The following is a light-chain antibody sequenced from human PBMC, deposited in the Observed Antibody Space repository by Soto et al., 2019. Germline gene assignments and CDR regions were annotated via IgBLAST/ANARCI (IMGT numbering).Light chain of an antibody. CDR2: EGS. CDR3: CSYAGSYTFVV. Sequence: QSALTQPASVSGSPGQSITISCTGTSSDVGSYNLVSWYQQHPGKAPKLMIYEGSKRRSGVSNRFSGSKSGNTASLTISGLQAEDEADYYCCSYAGSYTFVVFGGGTKLTVL. J-gene: IGLJ3*02. V-gene: IGLV2-23*03. CDR1: SSDVGSYNL.